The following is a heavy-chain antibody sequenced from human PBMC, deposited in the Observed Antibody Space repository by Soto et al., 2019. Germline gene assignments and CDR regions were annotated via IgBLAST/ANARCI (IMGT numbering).Heavy chain of an antibody. J-gene: IGHJ4*02. CDR2: IFWADDK. CDR3: AHHSSTSSWRTFRDY. D-gene: IGHD6-13*01. CDR1: GFSLTTTGVG. Sequence: QITLKESGPTLVKPTQTLTLSCTFSGFSLTTTGVGVGWVRQHPGKALEWLALIFWADDKRYSPSLRSRLTITKDTSKNHVVLSMTDVDPVDTATYSCAHHSSTSSWRTFRDYWGQGTLVTVSS. V-gene: IGHV2-5*02.